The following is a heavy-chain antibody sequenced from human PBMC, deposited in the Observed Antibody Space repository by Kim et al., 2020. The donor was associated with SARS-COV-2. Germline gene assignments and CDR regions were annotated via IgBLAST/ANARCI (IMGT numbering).Heavy chain of an antibody. CDR3: ARGTQKA. V-gene: IGHV1-2*06. J-gene: IGHJ4*02. CDR1: GYSFIDYF. CDR2: IDPKGGGT. Sequence: ASVKVSCKASGYSFIDYFIHWVRQAPGQGLEWMGRIDPKGGGTIYSEKFQDRVTMTSDTSIKTVYLEVNGLKFDDTAVYYFARGTQKAWGPGTLVTVSS.